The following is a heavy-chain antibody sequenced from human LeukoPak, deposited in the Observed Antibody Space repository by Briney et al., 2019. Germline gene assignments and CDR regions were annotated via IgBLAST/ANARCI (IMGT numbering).Heavy chain of an antibody. CDR1: GGSISSSNW. V-gene: IGHV4-4*02. J-gene: IGHJ6*02. D-gene: IGHD2-2*01. Sequence: PSGTLSLTCAVSGGSISSSNWWSWVRQPPGKGLEWIGEIYHSGSTNYNPSLKSRVTISVDTSKNQFSLKLSSVTAADTAVYYCARGVVVPAAIYYYYGMDVWGQGTTVTVSS. CDR2: IYHSGST. CDR3: ARGVVVPAAIYYYYGMDV.